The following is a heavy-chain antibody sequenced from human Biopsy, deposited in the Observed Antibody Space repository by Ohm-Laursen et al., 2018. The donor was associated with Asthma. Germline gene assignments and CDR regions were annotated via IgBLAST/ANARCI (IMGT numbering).Heavy chain of an antibody. CDR3: VRDGTDDAFDI. J-gene: IGHJ3*02. V-gene: IGHV3-30*01. CDR1: GSSVSNFS. D-gene: IGHD1-1*01. Sequence: SLRLSCAASGSSVSNFSIHWVRQAPGKGLEWVAVISKDASSHDSEDSVKGRFTTARDNSKNTLDLQMNSLREEDTAVYYCVRDGTDDAFDIWGQGTVVSVSS. CDR2: ISKDASSH.